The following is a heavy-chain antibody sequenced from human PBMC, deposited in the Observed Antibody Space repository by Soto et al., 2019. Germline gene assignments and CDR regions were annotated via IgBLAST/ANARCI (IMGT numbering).Heavy chain of an antibody. D-gene: IGHD3-22*01. CDR1: GGSISSSSYY. Sequence: SETLSLTCTVSGGSISSSSYYWGWIRQPPGKGLEWIGSIYYSGSTYYNPSLKSRVTISVDTSKNQFSLKLSSVTAADTAVYYCARHVPMTRKFDYCGQGTLVTVSS. CDR3: ARHVPMTRKFDY. V-gene: IGHV4-39*01. J-gene: IGHJ4*02. CDR2: IYYSGST.